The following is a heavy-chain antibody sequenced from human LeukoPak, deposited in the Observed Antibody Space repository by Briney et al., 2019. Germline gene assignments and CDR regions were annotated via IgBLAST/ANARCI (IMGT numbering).Heavy chain of an antibody. Sequence: GASVKVSCKASGGTFSNYAISWVRQAPGQGLEWMGGIIPIFGTANYAQKFQGRVTITADESTSTAYMELSSLRSEDTPVYYCARGVSAYDLFGHIDYWGQGTLVTVSS. J-gene: IGHJ4*02. CDR1: GGTFSNYA. V-gene: IGHV1-69*01. CDR2: IIPIFGTA. CDR3: ARGVSAYDLFGHIDY. D-gene: IGHD5-12*01.